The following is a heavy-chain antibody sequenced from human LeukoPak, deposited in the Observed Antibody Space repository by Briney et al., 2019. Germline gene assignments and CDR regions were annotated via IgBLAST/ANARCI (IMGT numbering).Heavy chain of an antibody. V-gene: IGHV3-30*03. Sequence: PGGSLRLSCAASGFTFSSYSMNWVRQAPGEGLEWVSLISYDGRDIQYADSVKGRFTISRDNAKNSLYLQMNSLRAEDTAVYYCARVSSYWGQGTLVTVSS. CDR3: ARVSSY. CDR1: GFTFSSYS. CDR2: ISYDGRDI. J-gene: IGHJ4*02.